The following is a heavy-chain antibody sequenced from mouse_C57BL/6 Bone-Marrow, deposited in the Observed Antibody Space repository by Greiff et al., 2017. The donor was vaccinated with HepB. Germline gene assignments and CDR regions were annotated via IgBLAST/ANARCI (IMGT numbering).Heavy chain of an antibody. CDR1: GFSFNTYA. CDR3: VRHRGGLLRYFDV. V-gene: IGHV10-1*01. CDR2: IRSKSNNYAT. Sequence: EVKLMESGGGLVQPKGSLKLSCAASGFSFNTYAMNWVRQAPGKGLEWVARIRSKSNNYATYYADSVKDRFTISRDDSESMLYLQMNNLKTEDTAMYYCVRHRGGLLRYFDVWGTGTTVTVSS. D-gene: IGHD6-1*01. J-gene: IGHJ1*03.